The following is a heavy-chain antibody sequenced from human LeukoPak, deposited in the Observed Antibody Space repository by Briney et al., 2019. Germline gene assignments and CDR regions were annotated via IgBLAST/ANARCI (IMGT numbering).Heavy chain of an antibody. Sequence: SETLSLTCTVSGGSISDYYWSWFRQPPGKGLEWIGYIYYSGSTSYNPSLRSRVTISIDTSANRFSLELNSVTTADTAVYYYARDSQQSWAYLWGQGTLVTVSS. CDR3: ARDSQQSWAYL. CDR2: IYYSGST. J-gene: IGHJ4*02. CDR1: GGSISDYY. V-gene: IGHV4-59*01. D-gene: IGHD1-1*01.